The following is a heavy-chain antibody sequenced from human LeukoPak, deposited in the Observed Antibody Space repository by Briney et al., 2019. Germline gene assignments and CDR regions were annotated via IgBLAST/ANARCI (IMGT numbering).Heavy chain of an antibody. V-gene: IGHV3-23*01. CDR3: AKDLDYGGNSGSSDY. CDR1: GFTFSSYG. Sequence: GGSLRLSCAASGFTFSSYGMSWVRQAPGKGLEWVSAISGSGGSTYYADSVKGRFTISRDNSKNTLYLQMNSLRAEDTAVYYCAKDLDYGGNSGSSDYWGQGTLVTVSS. D-gene: IGHD4-23*01. CDR2: ISGSGGST. J-gene: IGHJ4*02.